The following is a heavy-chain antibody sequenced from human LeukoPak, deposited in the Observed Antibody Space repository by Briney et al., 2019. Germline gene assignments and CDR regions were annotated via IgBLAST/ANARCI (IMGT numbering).Heavy chain of an antibody. J-gene: IGHJ4*02. Sequence: SETLSLTCTVSGGSISSSSSYWGWIRQPPGKGLEWIGSIYYSGSTYYNPSLKSRVTISVDTSKNQFSLKLSPVTAADTAVYFCARAPHFFDTSGSRYYFDYWGQGALVTVSS. CDR3: ARAPHFFDTSGSRYYFDY. D-gene: IGHD3-22*01. CDR1: GGSISSSSSY. CDR2: IYYSGST. V-gene: IGHV4-39*07.